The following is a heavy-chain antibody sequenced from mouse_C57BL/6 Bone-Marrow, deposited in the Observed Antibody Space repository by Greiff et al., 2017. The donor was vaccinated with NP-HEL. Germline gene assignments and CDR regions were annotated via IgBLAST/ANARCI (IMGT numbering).Heavy chain of an antibody. J-gene: IGHJ4*01. CDR2: IYPGDGDT. CDR3: ARRGDYYYGSSYGAMDY. D-gene: IGHD1-1*01. V-gene: IGHV1-80*01. Sequence: QVQLKESGAELVKPGASVKISCKASGYAFSSYWMNWVKQRPGKGLEWIGQIYPGDGDTNYNGKFKGKATLTADKSSSTAYMQLSSLTSEDSAVYFCARRGDYYYGSSYGAMDYWGQGTSVTVSS. CDR1: GYAFSSYW.